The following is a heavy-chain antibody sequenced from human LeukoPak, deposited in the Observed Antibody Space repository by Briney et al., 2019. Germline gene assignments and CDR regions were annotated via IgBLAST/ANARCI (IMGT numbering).Heavy chain of an antibody. CDR1: GFTFSNAW. D-gene: IGHD6-6*01. J-gene: IGHJ4*02. V-gene: IGHV3-15*01. CDR3: TTEGSSSFGRDFDY. CDR2: IKSKTDGGTT. Sequence: GGSRRLSCAASGFTFSNAWMSWVRQAPGKGLEWVGRIKSKTDGGTTDYAAPVKGRFTISRDDSKNTLYLQMNSLKTEDTAVYYCTTEGSSSFGRDFDYWGQGTLVTVSS.